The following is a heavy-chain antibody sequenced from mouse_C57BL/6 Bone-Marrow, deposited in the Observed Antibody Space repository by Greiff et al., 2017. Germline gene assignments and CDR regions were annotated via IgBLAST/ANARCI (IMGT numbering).Heavy chain of an antibody. V-gene: IGHV1-82*01. CDR1: GYAFSSSW. D-gene: IGHD2-4*01. Sequence: VQLQQSGPELVKPGASVKISCKASGYAFSSSWMNWVKQRPGKGLEWIGRIYPGDGDTNYNGKFKGKATLTADKSSSTAYMQLSSLTSEDSAVYFCAHDYDGGNWGQGTLVTVSA. CDR2: IYPGDGDT. J-gene: IGHJ3*01. CDR3: AHDYDGGN.